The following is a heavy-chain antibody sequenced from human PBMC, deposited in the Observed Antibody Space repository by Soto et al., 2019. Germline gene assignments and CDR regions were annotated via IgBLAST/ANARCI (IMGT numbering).Heavy chain of an antibody. V-gene: IGHV1-2*04. J-gene: IGHJ4*02. CDR2: INPNSGGT. Sequence: ASVKVSCKASGYTFTGYYMHWVRQAPGQGLEWMGCINPNSGGTNYAQKFQGWVTMTRDTSISTAYMELSRLRSDDTAVYYCARDLGAAAGDYWGQGTLVTVSS. CDR3: ARDLGAAAGDY. CDR1: GYTFTGYY. D-gene: IGHD6-13*01.